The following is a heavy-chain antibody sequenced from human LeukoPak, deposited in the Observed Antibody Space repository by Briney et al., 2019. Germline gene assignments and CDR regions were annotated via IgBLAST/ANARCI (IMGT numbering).Heavy chain of an antibody. Sequence: PSETLSLTCTVSGGSISSYYWSWIRQPPGKGLEWIGYIYYSGSTNYNPSLKSRVTISVDTSKNQFSLKLSSVTAADTAVYYCASDFHSAGFDYWGQGTLVTVSS. D-gene: IGHD6-13*01. CDR3: ASDFHSAGFDY. J-gene: IGHJ4*02. CDR2: IYYSGST. V-gene: IGHV4-59*01. CDR1: GGSISSYY.